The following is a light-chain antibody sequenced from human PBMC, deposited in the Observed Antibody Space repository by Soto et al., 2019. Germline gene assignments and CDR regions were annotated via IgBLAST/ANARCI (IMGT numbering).Light chain of an antibody. CDR3: SSYAGSNILYV. CDR2: EVN. Sequence: QSALTQPPSASGSPGQSVTISCTGTSSDVGGSNYVSWYQQHPGKAPKVMIYEVNKRPSGVPDRFSGSKSGNTASLTVSGLQAEDEADYYCSSYAGSNILYVFGTGTKLTVL. CDR1: SSDVGGSNY. J-gene: IGLJ1*01. V-gene: IGLV2-8*01.